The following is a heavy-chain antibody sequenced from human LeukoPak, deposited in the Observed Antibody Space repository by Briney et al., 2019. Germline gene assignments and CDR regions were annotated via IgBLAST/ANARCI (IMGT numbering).Heavy chain of an antibody. CDR2: IKSKTDGETT. CDR3: TTDLGTYYHGSQRLIPIDY. Sequence: GGSLRLSCAASGFTVSSNYMSWVRQAPGKGLEWIGRIKSKTDGETTNYAEPVRGRFTISRDDSKSAVYLQMNSLKIEDTAVYYCTTDLGTYYHGSQRLIPIDYWGQGTLVTVSS. J-gene: IGHJ4*02. V-gene: IGHV3-15*01. D-gene: IGHD3-10*01. CDR1: GFTVSSNY.